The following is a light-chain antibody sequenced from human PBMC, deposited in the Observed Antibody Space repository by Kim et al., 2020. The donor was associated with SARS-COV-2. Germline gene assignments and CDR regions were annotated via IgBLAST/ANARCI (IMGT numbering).Light chain of an antibody. V-gene: IGLV3-21*04. J-gene: IGLJ1*01. Sequence: SYELTQPPSVPAAPGKTARITCEGNDIGGQSVHSFLQKPGQASVLINHYDNDRLSGIPERFSGSNSGNTATLTIRRVEAGDEADYYCPVRDSSSDDFVFWPGTKVTVL. CDR1: DIGGQS. CDR2: YDN. CDR3: PVRDSSSDDFV.